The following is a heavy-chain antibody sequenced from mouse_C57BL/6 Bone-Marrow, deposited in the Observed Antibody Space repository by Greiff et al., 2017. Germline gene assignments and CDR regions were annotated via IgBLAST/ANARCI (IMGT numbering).Heavy chain of an antibody. Sequence: QVQLKESGPELVKPGASVKLSCKASGYTFTSYDINWVKQRPGQGLEWIGWIYPRDGSTKYNEKFKGKATLTVDTSSSTAYMELHSLTSEDSAVYFCARSRIVTTRAWFAYWGQGTLVTVSA. J-gene: IGHJ3*01. CDR1: GYTFTSYD. CDR3: ARSRIVTTRAWFAY. D-gene: IGHD2-5*01. V-gene: IGHV1-85*01. CDR2: IYPRDGST.